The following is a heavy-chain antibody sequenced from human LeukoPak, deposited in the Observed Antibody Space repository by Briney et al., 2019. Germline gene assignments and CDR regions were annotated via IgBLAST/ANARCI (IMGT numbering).Heavy chain of an antibody. V-gene: IGHV3-15*01. D-gene: IGHD3-10*01. J-gene: IGHJ3*02. CDR2: IKSKSDGGTT. CDR1: GFTFSNAW. Sequence: PEGSLRLSCTASGFTFSNAWMSWVRQAPGKGLEWVGRIKSKSDGGTTDYAAPVKGRFTISRDDSKNTLYLQVSSLKTEDTAVYYCIRLWFGEFIWGQGTMVSVSS. CDR3: IRLWFGEFI.